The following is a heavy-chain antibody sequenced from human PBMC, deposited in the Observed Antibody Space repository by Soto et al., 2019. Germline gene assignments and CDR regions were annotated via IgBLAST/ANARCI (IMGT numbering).Heavy chain of an antibody. D-gene: IGHD3-3*01. CDR2: ISGSGGST. J-gene: IGHJ6*03. CDR3: AKAGSPYYDFWSGYYIAQYYYYYMDV. Sequence: GGSLRLSCAASGFTFSSYAMSWVRQAPGKGLEWVSAISGSGGSTYYADSVKGRFTISRDNSKNTLYLQMNSLRAEDTAVYYRAKAGSPYYDFWSGYYIAQYYYYYMDVWGKGTTVTVSS. V-gene: IGHV3-23*01. CDR1: GFTFSSYA.